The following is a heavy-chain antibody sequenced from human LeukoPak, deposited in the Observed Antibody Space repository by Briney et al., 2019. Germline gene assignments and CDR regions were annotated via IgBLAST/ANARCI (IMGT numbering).Heavy chain of an antibody. V-gene: IGHV3-30*01. Sequence: GGSLRLSCAASVFTFSSYAMHWVRQAPGKGLEWVAFISYDGSNKHYADSVKGRFTISRDNSKNTLYLQMNSLRAEETAVYYCARGPSSSSPFDYWGQGTLVTVSS. CDR2: ISYDGSNK. J-gene: IGHJ4*02. CDR3: ARGPSSSSPFDY. CDR1: VFTFSSYA. D-gene: IGHD6-6*01.